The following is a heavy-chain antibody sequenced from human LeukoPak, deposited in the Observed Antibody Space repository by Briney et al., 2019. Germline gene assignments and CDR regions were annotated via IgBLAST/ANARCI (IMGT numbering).Heavy chain of an antibody. CDR2: IIPILGIA. Sequence: GASVKVSCKASGYTFTSYGISWVRQAPGQGLEWMGRIIPILGIANYAQKFQGRVTITADKSTSTAYMELSSLRSEDTAVYYCARDPSSGYYWSLQFDYWGQGTLVTVSS. V-gene: IGHV1-69*04. J-gene: IGHJ4*02. CDR1: GYTFTSYG. D-gene: IGHD3-22*01. CDR3: ARDPSSGYYWSLQFDY.